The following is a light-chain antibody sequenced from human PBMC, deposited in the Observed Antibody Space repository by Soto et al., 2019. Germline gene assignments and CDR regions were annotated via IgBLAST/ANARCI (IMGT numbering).Light chain of an antibody. J-gene: IGLJ1*01. CDR2: DVS. CDR3: CSYAGSYTYV. V-gene: IGLV2-11*01. CDR1: SSDVGGYNY. Sequence: QSALTQPRSVSGSPGQSVTISCTGTSSDVGGYNYVPWYQQHPGKAPKLMIYDVSKRPSGVPDRFSGSKSGNTASLTISGLQAEDEADYYCCSYAGSYTYVFGPGTKVTVL.